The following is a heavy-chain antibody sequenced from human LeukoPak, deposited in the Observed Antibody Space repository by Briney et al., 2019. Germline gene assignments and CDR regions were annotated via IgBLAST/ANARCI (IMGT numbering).Heavy chain of an antibody. Sequence: ASVKVSCKASGHTFTSYAIHWVRQAPGQRLEWMGWINAGNGNTKYSQEFQGRVIITRDTSANTVYMELSSLRSEDMAVYYCAREDSSGYWRLGWFDPWGQGTLVTVSS. CDR2: INAGNGNT. J-gene: IGHJ5*02. CDR3: AREDSSGYWRLGWFDP. D-gene: IGHD3-22*01. CDR1: GHTFTSYA. V-gene: IGHV1-3*03.